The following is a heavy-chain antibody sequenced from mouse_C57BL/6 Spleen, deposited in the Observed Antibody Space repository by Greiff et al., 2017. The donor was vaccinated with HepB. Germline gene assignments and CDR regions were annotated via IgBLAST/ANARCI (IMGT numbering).Heavy chain of an antibody. CDR3: ARNWDVEYFDV. CDR1: GYTFTDYN. V-gene: IGHV1-18*01. D-gene: IGHD4-1*01. CDR2: INPNNGGT. Sequence: EVKLMESGPELVKPGASVKIPCKASGYTFTDYNMDWVKQSHGKSLEWIGDINPNNGGTIYNQKFKGKATLTVDKSSSTAYMELRSLTSEDTAVYYCARNWDVEYFDVWGTGTTVTVSS. J-gene: IGHJ1*03.